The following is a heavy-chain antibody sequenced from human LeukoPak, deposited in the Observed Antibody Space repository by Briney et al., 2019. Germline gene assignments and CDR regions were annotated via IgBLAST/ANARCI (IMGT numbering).Heavy chain of an antibody. CDR2: IYSGGST. V-gene: IGHV3-66*01. Sequence: GGSLRLSCAASGFTVSSNYMSWVRQAPGKGLEWVSVIYSGGSTYYADSVKGRFTISRDNSKNTLYLQMNSLRAEDTAVYYCARDSTVLLWFGELSTPNGMDVWGQGTTVTVSS. CDR1: GFTVSSNY. J-gene: IGHJ6*02. CDR3: ARDSTVLLWFGELSTPNGMDV. D-gene: IGHD3-10*01.